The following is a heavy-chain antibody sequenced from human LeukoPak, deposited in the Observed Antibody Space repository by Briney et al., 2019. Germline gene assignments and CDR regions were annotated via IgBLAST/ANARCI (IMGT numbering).Heavy chain of an antibody. D-gene: IGHD5-12*01. CDR1: GGSISSSSFY. J-gene: IGHJ6*03. V-gene: IGHV4-39*01. Sequence: SETLSLTCTVSGGSISSSSFYWGWIRQPPGKGLEWIGSIYYSGSTYYNPSLKSRVTICVDTSKNQFSLKLSSLTAADTAVYYCARRGGYSGYGFNYYYYYMDVWGKGTTVTISS. CDR2: IYYSGST. CDR3: ARRGGYSGYGFNYYYYYMDV.